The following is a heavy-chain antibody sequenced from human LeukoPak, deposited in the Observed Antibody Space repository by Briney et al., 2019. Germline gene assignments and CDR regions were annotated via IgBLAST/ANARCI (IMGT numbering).Heavy chain of an antibody. J-gene: IGHJ5*02. CDR2: ISGSGGST. D-gene: IGHD3-22*01. CDR1: GFTFSSYA. Sequence: GGSLRLSCAASGFTFSSYAMSWVRQAPGKGLEWVSAISGSGGSTYYADSVKGRFTISRDNSKNTLYLQMNSLRAEDTAVYYCAKDPASYDSSGLNWFDPWGRGTLVSVSS. V-gene: IGHV3-23*01. CDR3: AKDPASYDSSGLNWFDP.